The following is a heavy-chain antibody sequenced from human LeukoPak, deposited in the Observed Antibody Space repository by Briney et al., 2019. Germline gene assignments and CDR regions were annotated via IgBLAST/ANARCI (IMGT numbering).Heavy chain of an antibody. V-gene: IGHV4-59*12. Sequence: SETLSLTCTVSGGSISSYYWSWIRQPPGKGLEWIGYIYYSGSTYYNPSLKSRVTISVDTSKNQFSLKLSSVTAADTAVYYCARELRYSGYDSYGGYSGSYDAFDIWGQGTMVTVSS. J-gene: IGHJ3*02. CDR2: IYYSGST. D-gene: IGHD1-26*01. CDR3: ARELRYSGYDSYGGYSGSYDAFDI. CDR1: GGSISSYY.